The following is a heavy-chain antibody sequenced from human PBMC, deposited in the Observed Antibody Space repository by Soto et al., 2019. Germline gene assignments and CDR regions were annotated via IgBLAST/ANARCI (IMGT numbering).Heavy chain of an antibody. V-gene: IGHV4-34*01. Sequence: SETLSLTCAVYGGSFSGYYWSWIRQPPGKGLEWIGEINHSGSTNYNPSLKSRVTISVDTSKSQFSLKLSSVTAADTAVYYCARKYFDWLLSGRSWFDPWGQTIQPGGIRYFDSWGRGILVTVSS. J-gene: IGHJ4*02. CDR1: GGSFSGYY. CDR2: INHSGST. D-gene: IGHD3-9*01. CDR3: ARKYFDWLLSGRSWFDPWGQTIQPGGIRYFDS.